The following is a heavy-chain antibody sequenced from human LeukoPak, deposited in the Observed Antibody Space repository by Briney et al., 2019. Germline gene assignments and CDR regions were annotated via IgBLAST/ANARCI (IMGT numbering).Heavy chain of an antibody. CDR3: ALAHCSSTSCYALRYFDY. J-gene: IGHJ4*02. CDR1: GFTFSAYA. CDR2: IGSDNKP. D-gene: IGHD2-2*01. Sequence: GGSLRLSCEASGFTFSAYAMTWVRQAPGKGLEWVSSIGSDNKPHYSDSVKGRFTISRDNSKNTLYLQMNSLRAEDTAVYYCALAHCSSTSCYALRYFDYWGQGTLVTVSS. V-gene: IGHV3-23*05.